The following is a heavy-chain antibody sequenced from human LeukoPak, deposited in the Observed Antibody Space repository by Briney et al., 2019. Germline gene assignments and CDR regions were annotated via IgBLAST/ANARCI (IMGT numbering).Heavy chain of an antibody. V-gene: IGHV3-9*01. CDR1: GFTFDDYA. J-gene: IGHJ4*02. CDR3: AKDMTTVTTALDY. Sequence: PGGSLRLSCVASGFTFDDYAMHWVRQAPGKGLEWVSGISWNSGSIGYADSVKGRFTISRDNAKNSLYLQMNSLRAEDTALYYCAKDMTTVTTALDYWGQGTLVTVSS. CDR2: ISWNSGSI. D-gene: IGHD4-17*01.